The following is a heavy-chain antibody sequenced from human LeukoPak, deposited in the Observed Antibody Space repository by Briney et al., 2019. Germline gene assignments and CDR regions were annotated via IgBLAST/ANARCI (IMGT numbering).Heavy chain of an antibody. CDR3: ARSTRSWFDP. V-gene: IGHV4-59*01. Sequence: SETLSLTCTVSGGSITDYYWSWIRQPPGKGLEWIGCIYYSGNTNYNPSLKSRITISVDTSRNQFSLKMTSVTAADTAVYYCARSTRSWFDPWGQGTLVTVSS. D-gene: IGHD3-10*01. J-gene: IGHJ5*02. CDR1: GGSITDYY. CDR2: IYYSGNT.